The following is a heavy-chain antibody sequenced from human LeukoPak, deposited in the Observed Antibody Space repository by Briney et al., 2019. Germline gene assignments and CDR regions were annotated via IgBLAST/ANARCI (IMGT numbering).Heavy chain of an antibody. V-gene: IGHV1-8*03. CDR2: MNPNSGNT. D-gene: IGHD3-10*01. J-gene: IGHJ4*02. Sequence: GASVKVSCKASGYTFTSHDINWVRQATGQGLEWMGWMNPNSGNTGYAQKFQGRVTITRNTSISTAYMELSSLRSEDTAVYYCARDLWLNYYFDYWGQGTLVTVSS. CDR3: ARDLWLNYYFDY. CDR1: GYTFTSHD.